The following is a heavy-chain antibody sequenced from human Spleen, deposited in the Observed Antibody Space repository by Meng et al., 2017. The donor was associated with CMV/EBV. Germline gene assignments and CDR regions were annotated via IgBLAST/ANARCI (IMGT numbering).Heavy chain of an antibody. Sequence: SVKVSCKVSGGTFSSYTISWVRQAPGQGLEWMGGIIPIFGTANYAQKFQGRVTITTDESTSTAYMELSSLRSEDTAVYYCARGSSIAARSPFDPWGQGTLVTVSS. CDR1: GGTFSSYT. V-gene: IGHV1-69*05. CDR2: IIPIFGTA. D-gene: IGHD6-6*01. J-gene: IGHJ5*02. CDR3: ARGSSIAARSPFDP.